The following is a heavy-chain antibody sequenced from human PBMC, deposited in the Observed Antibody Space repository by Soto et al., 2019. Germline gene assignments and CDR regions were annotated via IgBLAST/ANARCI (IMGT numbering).Heavy chain of an antibody. CDR3: ARQANSITIFGVVYWLDP. D-gene: IGHD3-3*01. V-gene: IGHV1-2*02. CDR1: GYTFTGYY. Sequence: GASVKVSCKASGYTFTGYYMHWVRQAPGQGLEWMGWINPNSGGTNYAQKFQGRVTMTRDTSISTAYMELRSLRYDDTAVYYCARQANSITIFGVVYWLDPWGQGTLVTVS. J-gene: IGHJ5*02. CDR2: INPNSGGT.